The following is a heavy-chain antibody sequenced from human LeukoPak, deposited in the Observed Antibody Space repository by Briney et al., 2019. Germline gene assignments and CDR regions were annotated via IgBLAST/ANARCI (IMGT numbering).Heavy chain of an antibody. CDR1: GFTFSNYS. J-gene: IGHJ4*02. CDR3: AKRRDTNTYSPLDF. Sequence: QPGGSLRLSCAASGFTFSNYSMGWVRQASGRGLVGVSAIDGSGGDTFYADSVKGRFTISRDNSKNTLYLQMSSLRAEDTAVYYCAKRRDTNTYSPLDFWGQGTLVTVSS. V-gene: IGHV3-23*01. CDR2: IDGSGGDT. D-gene: IGHD2-8*01.